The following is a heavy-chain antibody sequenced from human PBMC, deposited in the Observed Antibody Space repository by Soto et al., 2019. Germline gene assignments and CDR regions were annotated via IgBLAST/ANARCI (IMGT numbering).Heavy chain of an antibody. CDR3: ARSSGGNFGIIIEGSNWFDP. CDR2: MNPGSGNT. D-gene: IGHD3-3*01. Sequence: QEQLVQSGAEVKKPGASVKVSCKASGYTFTNYEISWVRQATGQGLEWMGWMNPGSGNTGYAHKFQGRVTMTRNISISTAYMELSRLGSDDTAIYYCARSSGGNFGIIIEGSNWFDPWGQGTLVTVSS. J-gene: IGHJ5*02. V-gene: IGHV1-8*01. CDR1: GYTFTNYE.